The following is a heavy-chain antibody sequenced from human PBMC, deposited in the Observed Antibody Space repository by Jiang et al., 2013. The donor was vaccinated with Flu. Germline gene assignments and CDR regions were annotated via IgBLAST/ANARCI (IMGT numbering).Heavy chain of an antibody. J-gene: IGHJ5*02. CDR3: ARETSIVGATEWFDP. CDR1: GYTFTSYG. Sequence: SGAEVKKPGASVKVSCKASGYTFTSYGISWVRQAPGQGLEWMGWISAYNGNTNYAQKLQGRVTMTTDTSTSTAYMELRSLRSDDTAVYYCARETSIVGATEWFDPWGQGTLVTVSS. V-gene: IGHV1-18*01. CDR2: ISAYNGNT. D-gene: IGHD1-26*01.